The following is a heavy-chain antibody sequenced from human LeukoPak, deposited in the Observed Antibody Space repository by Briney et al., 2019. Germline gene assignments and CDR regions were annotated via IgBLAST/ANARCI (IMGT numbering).Heavy chain of an antibody. J-gene: IGHJ4*02. CDR3: ARATTYDYVWGSYRGYYFDY. Sequence: SGPTLVNPTQTLTLTCTSSGFALSTSGMCVSWIRQPPGKALEWLARIDWDDDKYYSTSLKTRLTISKDTSKHQVVLTMTNMDPVDTATYYCARATTYDYVWGSYRGYYFDYWGQGTLVTVSS. V-gene: IGHV2-70*11. CDR1: GFALSTSGMC. D-gene: IGHD3-16*02. CDR2: IDWDDDK.